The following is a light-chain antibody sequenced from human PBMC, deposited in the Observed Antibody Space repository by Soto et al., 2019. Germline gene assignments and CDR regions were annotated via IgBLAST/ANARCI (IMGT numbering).Light chain of an antibody. J-gene: IGKJ1*01. CDR3: QQYYNWWT. V-gene: IGKV3D-15*03. CDR2: QTS. Sequence: EVVMRQSPATLSVSPGEGATLSCRASQGIGDTLAWYQHKPGQTPRLLIYQTSIRAAGIPARFIASGTGTVFTLTISDVHPEDFAVDYCQQYYNWWTFGQGTKVDIK. CDR1: QGIGDT.